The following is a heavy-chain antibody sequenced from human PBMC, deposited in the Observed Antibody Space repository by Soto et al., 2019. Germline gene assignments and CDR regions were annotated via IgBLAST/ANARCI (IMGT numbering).Heavy chain of an antibody. J-gene: IGHJ4*02. D-gene: IGHD1-26*01. CDR3: ARGIVGATGTPYYFDY. Sequence: SETLSLTCTVSGGSISSGGYYWSWIRQLPGKGLECIGYIYYSGSTYYNPSLKSRVTISVDTSKNQFSLRLSSVTAADTAVYYCARGIVGATGTPYYFDYWGQGTQVTVSS. V-gene: IGHV4-31*03. CDR2: IYYSGST. CDR1: GGSISSGGYY.